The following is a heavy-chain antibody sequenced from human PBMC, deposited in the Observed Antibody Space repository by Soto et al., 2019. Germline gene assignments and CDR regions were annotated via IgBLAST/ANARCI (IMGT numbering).Heavy chain of an antibody. CDR1: GGSFNSYF. J-gene: IGHJ3*02. V-gene: IGHV4-34*01. Sequence: KTSETLSLTCAVYGGSFNSYFWNWVRQPPGKGLEWIGEVTPYGRSNYNPSLKSRVTISKDTSKNHFSLEVISVTAADTAVYYCTTSGRSWPDSFDIWAQGAMVTVSS. CDR3: TTSGRSWPDSFDI. D-gene: IGHD3-10*01. CDR2: VTPYGRS.